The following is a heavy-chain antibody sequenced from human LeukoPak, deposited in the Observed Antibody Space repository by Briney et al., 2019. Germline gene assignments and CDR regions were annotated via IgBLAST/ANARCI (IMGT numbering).Heavy chain of an antibody. D-gene: IGHD6-13*01. J-gene: IGHJ4*02. V-gene: IGHV3-23*01. CDR1: GFTFSNYA. CDR3: ATHTSSWYNFDY. Sequence: PGGSLRLSCAASGFTFSNYAMTWVRQAPGQGLEWVSTIGGSGGAMFYADSVKGRFTISRDNSKNTLSLEMSSLRAEDTALYYCATHTSSWYNFDYWGQGILVTVSS. CDR2: IGGSGGAM.